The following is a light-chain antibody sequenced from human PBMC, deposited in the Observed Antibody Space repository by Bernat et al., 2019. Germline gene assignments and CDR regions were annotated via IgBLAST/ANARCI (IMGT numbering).Light chain of an antibody. CDR1: SSDVGSYNY. CDR2: DVT. CDR3: CSYAGGYTWV. Sequence: QSALTQPRSVSGSPGQSVTIPCTGTSSDVGSYNYVSWYRQHPGKAPKLMISDVTERPSGVPDRFSVSKSGNTASLTISGLQAEDEADYYCCSYAGGYTWVFGGGTKLTVL. J-gene: IGLJ3*02. V-gene: IGLV2-11*01.